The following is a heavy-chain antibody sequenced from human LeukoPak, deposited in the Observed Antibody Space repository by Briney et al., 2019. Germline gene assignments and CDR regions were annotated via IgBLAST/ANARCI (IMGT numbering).Heavy chain of an antibody. CDR1: GFTFSSYE. CDR2: ISSSGSTI. J-gene: IGHJ4*02. Sequence: GGAVTLSCAASGFTFSSYEMHWVRPAPGKGVEWVSYISSSGSTIYYADSVKGRFTISRDNAKNSLYLQMNSLRAEDTAVYYCAREALYGSSGYFWGQGTLVTVSS. CDR3: AREALYGSSGYF. V-gene: IGHV3-48*03. D-gene: IGHD3-22*01.